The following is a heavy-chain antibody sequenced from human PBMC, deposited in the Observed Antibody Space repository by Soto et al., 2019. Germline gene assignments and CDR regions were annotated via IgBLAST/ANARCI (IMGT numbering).Heavy chain of an antibody. CDR1: GYTFTSYA. V-gene: IGHV1-3*01. CDR3: ARDLRSSGWLYYFDY. J-gene: IGHJ4*02. Sequence: ASVKVSCKASGYTFTSYAMHWVRQAPGQRLEWMGWTNAGNGNTKYSQKFQGRVTITRDTSASTAYMELSSLRSEDTAVYYCARDLRSSGWLYYFDYWGQGTLVTVSS. CDR2: TNAGNGNT. D-gene: IGHD6-19*01.